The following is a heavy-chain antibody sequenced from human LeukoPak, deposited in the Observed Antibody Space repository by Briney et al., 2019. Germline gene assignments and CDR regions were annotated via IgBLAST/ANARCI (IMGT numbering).Heavy chain of an antibody. CDR2: INPNSGGT. J-gene: IGHJ4*02. D-gene: IGHD3-22*01. CDR1: GYTFTGYY. Sequence: ASVKVSCKASGYTFTGYYMHWVRQAPRQGLEWMGWINPNSGGTNYAQKFQGRVTMTRDTSISTAYMELSRLRSDDTAVYYCARDASSYYYDSSGPLYYFDYWGQGTLVTVSS. CDR3: ARDASSYYYDSSGPLYYFDY. V-gene: IGHV1-2*02.